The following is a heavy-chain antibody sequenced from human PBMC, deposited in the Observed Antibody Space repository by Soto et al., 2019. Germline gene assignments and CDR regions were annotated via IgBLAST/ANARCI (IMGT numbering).Heavy chain of an antibody. CDR1: GLTFSSYA. V-gene: IGHV3-30-3*01. Sequence: GGSLRLSCAASGLTFSSYAMHWVRQAPGRGLEWVAVISYDGSNKYYADSVKGRFTISRYNSKNTLYLQMNSLRAEDTAVYYCAGDRGAGPMVRGVISPGMDVWGQGTTVTVSS. J-gene: IGHJ6*02. D-gene: IGHD3-10*01. CDR3: AGDRGAGPMVRGVISPGMDV. CDR2: ISYDGSNK.